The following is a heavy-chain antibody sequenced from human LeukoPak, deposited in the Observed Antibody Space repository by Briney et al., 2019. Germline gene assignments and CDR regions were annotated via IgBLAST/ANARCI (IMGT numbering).Heavy chain of an antibody. CDR2: IYTSGST. CDR3: ARGGPLRGVVVPAAIGLGEPVRQNWFDP. D-gene: IGHD2-2*01. CDR1: GGSISSGSYY. J-gene: IGHJ5*02. Sequence: SETLSLTCTVSGGSISSGSYYWSWIRQPAGKGLEWIGRIYTSGSTNYNPSLKSRVTISVDTSKNQFSLKLSSVTAADTAVYYCARGGPLRGVVVPAAIGLGEPVRQNWFDPWGQGTLVTVSS. V-gene: IGHV4-61*02.